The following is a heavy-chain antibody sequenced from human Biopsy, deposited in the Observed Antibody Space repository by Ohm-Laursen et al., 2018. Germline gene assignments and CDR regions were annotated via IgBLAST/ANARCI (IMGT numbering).Heavy chain of an antibody. CDR1: GFTFRSYW. J-gene: IGHJ6*02. D-gene: IGHD1-14*01. CDR2: IKPDGSEE. V-gene: IGHV3-7*01. Sequence: SLRLSCSATGFTFRSYWMSWVRQAPGKGLEWVANIKPDGSEEYYLESVKGRFTMSRDNAKNLLYLQMNSLRAEDTAVYHCARSPGRDRMDVWGQGTTVIVSS. CDR3: ARSPGRDRMDV.